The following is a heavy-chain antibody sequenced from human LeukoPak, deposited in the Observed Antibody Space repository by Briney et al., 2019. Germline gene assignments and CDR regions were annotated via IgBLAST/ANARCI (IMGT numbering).Heavy chain of an antibody. CDR1: GFTFSSYS. V-gene: IGHV3-48*04. J-gene: IGHJ6*03. CDR2: FTSSSGTK. Sequence: GGSLSLSCAACGFTFSSYSVNWVRQAPGKGLEGVSYFTSSSGTKYYADSVKGRFTVSRDNAKDSLYLQMNSLRAEDTAVYYCARDCTAMVYYYYYMDVWGKGTTVTVSS. D-gene: IGHD5-18*01. CDR3: ARDCTAMVYYYYYMDV.